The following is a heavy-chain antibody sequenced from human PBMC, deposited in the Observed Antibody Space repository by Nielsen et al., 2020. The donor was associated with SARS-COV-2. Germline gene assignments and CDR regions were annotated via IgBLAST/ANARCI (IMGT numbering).Heavy chain of an antibody. Sequence: GESRKISCAASGFTFSSYSMNWVRQAPGKGLEWVSSISSSSSYIYYADSVKGRFTISRDNAKNSLYLQMNSLRAEDTAVYYCARDNPFTVWFGELTGRNAMDVWGQGTTVTVSS. CDR1: GFTFSSYS. V-gene: IGHV3-21*01. CDR2: ISSSSSYI. D-gene: IGHD3-10*01. CDR3: ARDNPFTVWFGELTGRNAMDV. J-gene: IGHJ6*02.